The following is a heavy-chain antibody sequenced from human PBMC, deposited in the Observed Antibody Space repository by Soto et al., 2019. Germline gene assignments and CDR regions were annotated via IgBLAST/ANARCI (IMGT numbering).Heavy chain of an antibody. CDR3: ARGRPYYDFWSGYYGPGRAYYYMDV. D-gene: IGHD3-3*01. V-gene: IGHV1-8*01. CDR1: GYTFTSYD. J-gene: IGHJ6*03. CDR2: MNPNSGNT. Sequence: ASVKVSCKASGYTFTSYDINWVRQATGQGLEWMGRMNPNSGNTGYAQKFQGRVTMTRNTSISTAYMELSSLRSEDTAVYYCARGRPYYDFWSGYYGPGRAYYYMDVWGKGTTVTVSS.